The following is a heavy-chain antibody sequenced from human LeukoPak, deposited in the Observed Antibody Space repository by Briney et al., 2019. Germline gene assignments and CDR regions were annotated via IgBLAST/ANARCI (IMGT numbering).Heavy chain of an antibody. Sequence: LRASVKVSCKASGYTFRQYSISWVRQAPGKGLEWMGWVSPSHTTRVYAQQFQGRVTMTADTNTNTVSMELRSLRSDDTAVYFCARDYILPLETDNGDGFAIWGQGTVVSVSS. CDR2: VSPSHTTR. V-gene: IGHV1-18*01. CDR1: GYTFRQYS. CDR3: ARDYILPLETDNGDGFAI. D-gene: IGHD3-3*02. J-gene: IGHJ3*02.